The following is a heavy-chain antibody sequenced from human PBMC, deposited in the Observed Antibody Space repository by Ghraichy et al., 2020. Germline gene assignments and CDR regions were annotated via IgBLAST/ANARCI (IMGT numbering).Heavy chain of an antibody. J-gene: IGHJ6*03. CDR2: IDWDDDK. CDR1: GFSLSTSGMR. D-gene: IGHD3-10*01. CDR3: ARILRGRGWSGYYYMDV. Sequence: TQTLSLTCTFSGFSLSTSGMRVSWIRQPPGKALECLARIDWDDDKFYSTSLKTRLTISKDTSKNQVVLTMTNMDPVDTATYYCARILRGRGWSGYYYMDVWGKGTTVTVSS. V-gene: IGHV2-70*04.